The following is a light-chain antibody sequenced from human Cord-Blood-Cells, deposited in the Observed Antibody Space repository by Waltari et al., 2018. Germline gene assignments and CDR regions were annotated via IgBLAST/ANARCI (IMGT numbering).Light chain of an antibody. CDR1: SSDVGRYNL. CDR3: CSYAGSSTLV. CDR2: EVS. J-gene: IGLJ2*01. V-gene: IGLV2-23*02. Sequence: QSALTQPASVSGSPGQSITISFTGTSSDVGRYNLVSWYQQHPGKAPKRMIYEVSKRPSGVSNRFSGSKSGNTASLTISGLQAEDEADYYCCSYAGSSTLVFGGGTKLTVL.